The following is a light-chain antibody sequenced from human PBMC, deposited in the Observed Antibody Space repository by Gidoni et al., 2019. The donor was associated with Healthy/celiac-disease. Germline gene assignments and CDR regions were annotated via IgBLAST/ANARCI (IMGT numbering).Light chain of an antibody. CDR1: QSLLHSNGYNY. J-gene: IGKJ1*01. CDR3: MQALQTPPT. CDR2: LGS. Sequence: EIVMTQSPLSLPVTPGEPASISCRSSQSLLHSNGYNYLDWYLQKPGQSPQLLIYLGSNRASGVPDRFSGSGSGTDFTLKISRVEAEEVGVYYCMQALQTPPTFGQGTKVEIK. V-gene: IGKV2-28*01.